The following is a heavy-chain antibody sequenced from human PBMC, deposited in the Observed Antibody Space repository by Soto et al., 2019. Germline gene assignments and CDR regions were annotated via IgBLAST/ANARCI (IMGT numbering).Heavy chain of an antibody. J-gene: IGHJ4*02. CDR1: GGSIGGYY. CDR3: ARHPGYYDILTGYTTYYFDS. V-gene: IGHV4-59*08. Sequence: SETLSLTCTVSGGSIGGYYWGWIRQPPGKGLVYIGYIYYNGITNYNPSLKSRVTISVDTSKNQFSLKLSSVTAADTAVYYCARHPGYYDILTGYTTYYFDSWGQGILVT. CDR2: IYYNGIT. D-gene: IGHD3-9*01.